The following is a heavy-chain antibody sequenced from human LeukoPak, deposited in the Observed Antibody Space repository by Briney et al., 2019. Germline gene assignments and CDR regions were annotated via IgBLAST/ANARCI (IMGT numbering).Heavy chain of an antibody. D-gene: IGHD3-3*01. CDR2: IKSKTDGGTT. Sequence: GGSLRLSCAASGFTFSNAWMSWVRQAPGKGLDWVGRIKSKTDGGTTDYAAPVKGRFTISRDDSKNTLYLQMNSLKTEDTAVYYCTTGTSLYYDFWSGYPVGMDVWGQGTTVTVSS. CDR1: GFTFSNAW. CDR3: TTGTSLYYDFWSGYPVGMDV. V-gene: IGHV3-15*01. J-gene: IGHJ6*02.